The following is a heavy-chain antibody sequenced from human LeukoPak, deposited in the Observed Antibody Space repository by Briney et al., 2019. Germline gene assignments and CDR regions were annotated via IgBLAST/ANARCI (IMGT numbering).Heavy chain of an antibody. D-gene: IGHD6-6*01. CDR3: ARLYSSSSGQTFDY. J-gene: IGHJ4*02. V-gene: IGHV4-34*01. CDR1: GGSFSGYF. Sequence: SETLSLTCAVYGGSFSGYFWSWIRQPPGKGLEWIGEINHSGSTNYNPSLKSRVTISVDTSKNQFSLKLNSVTAADTAVYYCARLYSSSSGQTFDYWGQGTLVTVSS. CDR2: INHSGST.